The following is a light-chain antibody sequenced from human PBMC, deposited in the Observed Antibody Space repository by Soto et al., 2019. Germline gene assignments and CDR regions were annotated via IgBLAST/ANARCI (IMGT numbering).Light chain of an antibody. V-gene: IGKV1-13*02. J-gene: IGKJ5*01. CDR2: DAS. Sequence: AIQLTQSPSSLSASVGDRVTITCRASQGISNALAWYQQKPGKAPKLLIYDASSLESGVPSRFSGSGSGTDFTLTISSLQPEDFATYYCQQFNSYPRFGQGTRLEIK. CDR1: QGISNA. CDR3: QQFNSYPR.